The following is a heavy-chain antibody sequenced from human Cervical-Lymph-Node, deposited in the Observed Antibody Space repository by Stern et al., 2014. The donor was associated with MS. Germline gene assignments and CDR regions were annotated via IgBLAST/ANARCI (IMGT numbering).Heavy chain of an antibody. V-gene: IGHV2-70*04. CDR1: GFSLSTSGMS. D-gene: IGHD1-26*01. CDR3: ALMVGAFDI. Sequence: QITLKESGPALVKPTQTLTLTCTFSGFSLSTSGMSVSWIRQPPGKALEWLARTDWADDKFYSTSLKTRLTISKDTSKNQVVLTMTNMDPVDTATYYCALMVGAFDIWGQGTMVTVSS. J-gene: IGHJ3*02. CDR2: TDWADDK.